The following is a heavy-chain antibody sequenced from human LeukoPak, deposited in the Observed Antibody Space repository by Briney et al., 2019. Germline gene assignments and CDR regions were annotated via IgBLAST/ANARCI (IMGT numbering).Heavy chain of an antibody. CDR1: GFTFDDYA. D-gene: IGHD2-15*01. CDR3: VRDVSLGFCSGGACSAHFDY. V-gene: IGHV3-9*03. CDR2: ISWNSGST. J-gene: IGHJ4*02. Sequence: PGRSLRLSCAASGFTFDDYAMHRVRQAPGKGLEWVSGISWNSGSTVYVDSVKGRFTISRDNAKNSLYPQMYSLRPEDMALYYCVRDVSLGFCSGGACSAHFDYWGQGTLVIVSS.